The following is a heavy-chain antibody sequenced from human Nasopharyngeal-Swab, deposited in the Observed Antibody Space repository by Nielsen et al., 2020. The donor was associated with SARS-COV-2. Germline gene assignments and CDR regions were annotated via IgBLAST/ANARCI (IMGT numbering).Heavy chain of an antibody. CDR2: IYYSGST. Sequence: GSLRLSCTFFGGSISSSSYYWGWVRQPPGEGLGGIGSIYYSGSTYYNPSLKSRVTISVDTSKNQFSLKLSSVTAADTAVYYCARQFYDFWSGYPYYGMDVWGQGTTVTVSS. J-gene: IGHJ6*02. CDR1: GGSISSSSYY. CDR3: ARQFYDFWSGYPYYGMDV. D-gene: IGHD3-3*01. V-gene: IGHV4-39*01.